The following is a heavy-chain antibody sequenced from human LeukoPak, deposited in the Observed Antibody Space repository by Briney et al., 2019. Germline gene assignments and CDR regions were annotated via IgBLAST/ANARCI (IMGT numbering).Heavy chain of an antibody. CDR2: ISGSGYYT. V-gene: IGHV3-23*01. J-gene: IGHJ6*03. CDR1: GFTFGSFA. Sequence: GGSLRLSCEASGFTFGSFAMSWVRQAPGKGLEWVSGISGSGYYTYYVQSVKGRFTISRDNSENTLYIELNSLRAEDTARYFCAKDGSWGDYQFYFYMDVWGKGTTVTVSS. D-gene: IGHD3-16*01. CDR3: AKDGSWGDYQFYFYMDV.